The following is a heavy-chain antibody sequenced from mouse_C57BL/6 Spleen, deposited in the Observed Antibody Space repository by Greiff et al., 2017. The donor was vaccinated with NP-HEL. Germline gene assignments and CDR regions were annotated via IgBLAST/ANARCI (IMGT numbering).Heavy chain of an antibody. J-gene: IGHJ2*01. Sequence: QVQLQQPGAELVKPGASVKLSCKASGYTFTSYWMQWVKQRPGQGLEWIGEIDPSDSYTNYNQKFKGKATLTVDTSSSTAYMQLSSLTSEDSAVYYCARWGAAQATGDDWGQGTTLTVSS. CDR3: ARWGAAQATGDD. D-gene: IGHD3-2*02. CDR2: IDPSDSYT. CDR1: GYTFTSYW. V-gene: IGHV1-50*01.